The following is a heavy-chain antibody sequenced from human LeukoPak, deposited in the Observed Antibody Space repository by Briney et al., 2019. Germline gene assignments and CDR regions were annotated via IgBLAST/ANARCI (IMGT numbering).Heavy chain of an antibody. V-gene: IGHV3-7*01. CDR2: IKPDGSGE. Sequence: GGSLRLSCAASGFNFNNYWMCWVRQAPGKGPEWVATIKPDGSGEYCVDSVKGRLTISRDNAKKSLDLQMNSLRVEDTAVYYCARDDFDIWGQGTMVTVSP. CDR1: GFNFNNYW. J-gene: IGHJ3*02. CDR3: ARDDFDI.